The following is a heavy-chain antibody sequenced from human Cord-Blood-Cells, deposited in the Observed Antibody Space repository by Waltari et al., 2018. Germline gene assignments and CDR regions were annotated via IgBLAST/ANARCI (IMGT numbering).Heavy chain of an antibody. V-gene: IGHV4-34*01. D-gene: IGHD3-10*01. CDR1: GGSFSGYY. J-gene: IGHJ4*02. Sequence: QVQLQQWGAGLLKPSETLSLTCAVYGGSFSGYYWSWIRQPPGKGLEWIGEINHSGSTNYNPSLKSRVTISVDTSKNQFSLKLSSVTAADTAVYYCARWVPSGDRVDYWGQGTLVTVSS. CDR2: INHSGST. CDR3: ARWVPSGDRVDY.